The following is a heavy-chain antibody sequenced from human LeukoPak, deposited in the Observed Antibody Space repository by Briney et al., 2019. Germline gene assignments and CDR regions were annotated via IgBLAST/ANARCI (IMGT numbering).Heavy chain of an antibody. V-gene: IGHV3-23*01. CDR3: AKDQGYYGSGTYVHY. J-gene: IGHJ4*02. D-gene: IGHD3-10*01. CDR1: GFTFGDFA. CDR2: VSGSGSST. Sequence: GGSLRLSCAASGFTFGDFAMTWVRQAPGKGLEWVSSVSGSGSSTYYADSVKGRLTISRDDSKNTLYLQMNTLRAEDTAIYFCAKDQGYYGSGTYVHYWGQGTLVIVSS.